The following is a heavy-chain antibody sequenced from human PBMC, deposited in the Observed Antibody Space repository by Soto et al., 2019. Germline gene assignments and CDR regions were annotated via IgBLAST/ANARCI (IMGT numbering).Heavy chain of an antibody. J-gene: IGHJ6*02. D-gene: IGHD4-4*01. CDR2: IWYDGSNK. CDR3: ASVGVTMTTVKVCYYYYGMDV. CDR1: GLTFSSYD. Sequence: PGGSLSLSCAASGLTFSSYDMHWVRQAPGKGLEWVADIWYDGSNKYYADFMKGRFTISRDNSTNTLYLQMDSLRAEDTAVYYCASVGVTMTTVKVCYYYYGMDVWGQGTTVTVSS. V-gene: IGHV3-33*01.